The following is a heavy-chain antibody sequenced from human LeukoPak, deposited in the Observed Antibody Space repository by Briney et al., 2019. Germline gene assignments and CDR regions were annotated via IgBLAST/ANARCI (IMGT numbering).Heavy chain of an antibody. D-gene: IGHD3/OR15-3a*01. CDR2: IIPIFGTA. V-gene: IGHV1-69*05. CDR3: ARVDLEWNYFNY. J-gene: IGHJ4*02. Sequence: ASVKVSCKASGGTFSSYAISWVRQAPGQGLEWMGRIIPIFGTANYAQKFQGRVTITTDESTSTAYMELRSLRSDDTAVYYCARVDLEWNYFNYWGQGTLVTASS. CDR1: GGTFSSYA.